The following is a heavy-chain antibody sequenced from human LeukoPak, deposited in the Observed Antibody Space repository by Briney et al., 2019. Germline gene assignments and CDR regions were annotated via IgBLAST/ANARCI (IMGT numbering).Heavy chain of an antibody. Sequence: GGSLRLSCAASGFTFSSYGMHWVRQAPGKGLEWVAFIRYDGSNKYHADSVKGRFTISRDNSKNTLYLQMNSLRAEDTAVYYCAKDLRFGEFLFDYWGQGTLVTVSS. CDR1: GFTFSSYG. D-gene: IGHD3-10*01. J-gene: IGHJ4*02. V-gene: IGHV3-30*02. CDR3: AKDLRFGEFLFDY. CDR2: IRYDGSNK.